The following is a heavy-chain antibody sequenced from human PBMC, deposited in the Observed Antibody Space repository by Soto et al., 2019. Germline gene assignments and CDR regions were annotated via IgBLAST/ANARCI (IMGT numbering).Heavy chain of an antibody. CDR2: ISYGGSNK. J-gene: IGHJ1*01. Sequence: PGGSLRLSCAASGFTFSSYATHWVRQAPGKGLEWVAVISYGGSNKYYADSVKGRFTISRDNSKNTLYLQMNSLRAEDTAVYYCASSLIASIAEYFQHWGQGTLVTVSS. V-gene: IGHV3-30-3*01. CDR1: GFTFSSYA. CDR3: ASSLIASIAEYFQH.